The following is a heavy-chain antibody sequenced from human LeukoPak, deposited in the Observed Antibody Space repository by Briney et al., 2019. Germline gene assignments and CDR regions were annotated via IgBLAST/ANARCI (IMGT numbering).Heavy chain of an antibody. Sequence: GGSLRLSCAASGFTFSSYAMNWARHDPGKGLEWVSFMNSDGSTIHSAESVKGRFTISRDNAENSLYLQMNSLRPEDTAVYYCAKDIWYVSRWLHAFDRRGRGTMVTVSS. D-gene: IGHD6-13*01. J-gene: IGHJ3*01. CDR1: GFTFSSYA. V-gene: IGHV3-48*01. CDR3: AKDIWYVSRWLHAFDR. CDR2: MNSDGSTI.